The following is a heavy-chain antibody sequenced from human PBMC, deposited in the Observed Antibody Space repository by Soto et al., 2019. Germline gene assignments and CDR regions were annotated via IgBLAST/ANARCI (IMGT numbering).Heavy chain of an antibody. CDR2: VYYTGST. V-gene: IGHV4-59*08. D-gene: IGHD3-9*01. CDR1: GFSSINFY. CDR3: ARTVLGPDLLADSFVDYYYYMDV. J-gene: IGHJ6*03. Sequence: PSETLSHTCTFSGFSSINFYWIWIRQPTGKGLEWIGYVYYTGSTSYNPSLKRRVTFSADSSRGQFSLRLNSVTAADTAVYYCARTVLGPDLLADSFVDYYYYMDVWGQGTTVTVSS.